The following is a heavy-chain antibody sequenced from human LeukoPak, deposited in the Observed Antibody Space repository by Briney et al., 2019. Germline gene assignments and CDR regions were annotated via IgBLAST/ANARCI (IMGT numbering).Heavy chain of an antibody. CDR3: ATSIAAAGIPYYYYGMDV. D-gene: IGHD6-13*01. CDR2: INPSGGST. J-gene: IGHJ6*02. CDR1: GYTFTSYY. Sequence: ASVKVSCKASGYTFTSYYIHWVRQAPGQGLEWMGIINPSGGSTSYAQKFQGRVTMTRDTSTSTVYMELSSLRSEDTAVYYCATSIAAAGIPYYYYGMDVWGQGTTVTVSS. V-gene: IGHV1-46*01.